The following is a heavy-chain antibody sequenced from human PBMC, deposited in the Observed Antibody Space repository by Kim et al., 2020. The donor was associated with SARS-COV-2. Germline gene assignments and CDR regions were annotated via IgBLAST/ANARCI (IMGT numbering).Heavy chain of an antibody. CDR2: ISGVGDRI. J-gene: IGHJ4*02. V-gene: IGHV3-48*02. Sequence: GGSLRLSCEASGSGFTFSSHSMNWVRQLPGKRLEWVSYISGVGDRIYYVDSVKGRFIISRDNAKKSLFLQMNSLRDEDTAVYYCARGDDSNAFYYDYWGQGLLATVSS. CDR3: ARGDDSNAFYYDY. D-gene: IGHD3-22*01. CDR1: GSGFTFSSHS.